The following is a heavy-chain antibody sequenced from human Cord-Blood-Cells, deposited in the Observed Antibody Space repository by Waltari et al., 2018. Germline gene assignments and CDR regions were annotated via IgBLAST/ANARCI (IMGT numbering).Heavy chain of an antibody. CDR2: IYYSGST. Sequence: QLQLQESGPGLVKPSETLSLTCPVSGGSISSSSYYWGWIRQPPGKGLEWIGSIYYSGSTYYNPSLKSRVTISVDTSKDQFSLKLSSVTAADTAVYYCARTSVSDTTVYCSGGSCYFDYWGQGTLVTVSS. J-gene: IGHJ4*02. D-gene: IGHD2-15*01. CDR3: ARTSVSDTTVYCSGGSCYFDY. V-gene: IGHV4-39*01. CDR1: GGSISSSSYY.